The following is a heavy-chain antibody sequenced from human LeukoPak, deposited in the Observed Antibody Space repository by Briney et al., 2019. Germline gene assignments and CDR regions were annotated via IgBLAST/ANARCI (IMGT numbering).Heavy chain of an antibody. CDR3: ARSGWSSYYYGMDV. CDR1: GYTFISHP. J-gene: IGHJ6*02. V-gene: IGHV1-3*01. CDR2: INAGNGNT. D-gene: IGHD2-15*01. Sequence: ASVKVSCKAFGYTFISHPIHWVRQATGQRLEWIGWINAGNGNTKYSQKFQGRVTITRDTSASTAYMELSSLRSEDTAVYYCARSGWSSYYYGMDVWGRGTTVTVSS.